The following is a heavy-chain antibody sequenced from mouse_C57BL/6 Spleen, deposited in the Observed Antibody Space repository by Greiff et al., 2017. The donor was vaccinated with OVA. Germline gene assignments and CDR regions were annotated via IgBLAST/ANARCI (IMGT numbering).Heavy chain of an antibody. Sequence: VQLQQSGPELVKPGASVKISCKASGYSFTGYYMNWVKQSPEKSLEWIGEINPSTGGTTYNQKFKAKATLTVDKSSSTAYMQLKSLTSEDSAVYYCARHNLLLDYWGQGTTLTVSS. CDR1: GYSFTGYY. V-gene: IGHV1-42*01. CDR3: ARHNLLLDY. CDR2: INPSTGGT. D-gene: IGHD1-1*01. J-gene: IGHJ2*01.